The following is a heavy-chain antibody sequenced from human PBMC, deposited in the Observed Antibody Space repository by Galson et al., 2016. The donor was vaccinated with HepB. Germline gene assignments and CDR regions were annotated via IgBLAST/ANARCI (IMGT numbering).Heavy chain of an antibody. J-gene: IGHJ4*02. CDR1: GFSLTTYGVG. D-gene: IGHD2-2*02. V-gene: IGHV2-5*02. Sequence: PALVKPTQTLTLTCTFSGFSLTTYGVGVGWIRQPPGKALEWLATIYWDDDNRYSPSLKSRVTITKDTSKNQVVLIMTNMDPVDTGTYYCAHRRDDLQSCLSSTCYTFDSWGPGTLVTVSS. CDR2: IYWDDDN. CDR3: AHRRDDLQSCLSSTCYTFDS.